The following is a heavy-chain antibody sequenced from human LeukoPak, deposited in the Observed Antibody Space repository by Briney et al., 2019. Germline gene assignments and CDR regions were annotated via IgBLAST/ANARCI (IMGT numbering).Heavy chain of an antibody. CDR2: INWNGGST. V-gene: IGHV3-20*04. Sequence: GGSLRLSCAASGFTFDDYGMSWVRQAPGKGLEWVSGINWNGGSTGYADSVKGRFTISRDNAKNSLYLQMNSLRVEDTAVYYCVRGAQFYGSGSYDYWGQGTLVAVSS. CDR1: GFTFDDYG. CDR3: VRGAQFYGSGSYDY. J-gene: IGHJ4*02. D-gene: IGHD3-10*01.